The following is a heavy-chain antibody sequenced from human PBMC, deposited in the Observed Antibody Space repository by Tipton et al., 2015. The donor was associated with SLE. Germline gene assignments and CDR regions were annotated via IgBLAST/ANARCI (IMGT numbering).Heavy chain of an antibody. CDR3: ARWRDAFDY. CDR2: FYPTDSDT. CDR1: GYTFSREW. J-gene: IGHJ4*02. D-gene: IGHD3-3*01. Sequence: QLVQSGAEVKKPGESLKISCKASGYTFSREWIGWVRQTPGEGLEWMGIFYPTDSDTRYSPSFEGQVIISADKSINTAYLEWSSLKASDTATYYCARWRDAFDYWGQGALVTVSS. V-gene: IGHV5-51*03.